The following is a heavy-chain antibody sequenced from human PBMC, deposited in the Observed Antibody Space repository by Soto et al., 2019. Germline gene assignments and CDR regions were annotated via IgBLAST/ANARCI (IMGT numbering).Heavy chain of an antibody. D-gene: IGHD6-13*01. V-gene: IGHV5-51*01. CDR3: ARHQHSSSRQRNYGMDV. J-gene: IGHJ6*02. CDR1: GYSFTSYW. Sequence: GESLKISCKGSGYSFTSYWIGWVRQMPGKGLEWMGIIYPGDSDTRYSPSFQGQVTISADKSISTAYLQWSSLKASDTAMYYCARHQHSSSRQRNYGMDVWGQGTTVTVSS. CDR2: IYPGDSDT.